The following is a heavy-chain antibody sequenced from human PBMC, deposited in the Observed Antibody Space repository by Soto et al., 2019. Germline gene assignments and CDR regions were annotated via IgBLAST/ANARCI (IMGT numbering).Heavy chain of an antibody. CDR3: ARGLTYYGSGSYFWFDP. Sequence: PSETLSLTCTVSGGSISSGGYYWSWIRQHPGKGLEWIGYIYYSGSTYYNPSLKSRVTISVDTSKNQFSLKLSSVTAADTAVYYCARGLTYYGSGSYFWFDPWGQGTLVTVS. CDR2: IYYSGST. CDR1: GGSISSGGYY. D-gene: IGHD3-10*01. V-gene: IGHV4-31*03. J-gene: IGHJ5*02.